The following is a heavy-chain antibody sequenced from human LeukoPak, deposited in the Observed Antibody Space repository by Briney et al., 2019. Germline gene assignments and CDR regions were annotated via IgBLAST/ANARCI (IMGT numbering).Heavy chain of an antibody. CDR1: GFTFSNYG. J-gene: IGHJ4*02. CDR3: ARVREYVGFDY. CDR2: ISGSGGTT. Sequence: GGSLRLSCAASGFTFSNYGMSWVRQAPGKGLEWVSVISGSGGTTYYADSVKGRFTISRDNSKNTLYLQMNSLGAEDTAVYYCARVREYVGFDYWGQGTLVTVSS. D-gene: IGHD3-16*01. V-gene: IGHV3-23*01.